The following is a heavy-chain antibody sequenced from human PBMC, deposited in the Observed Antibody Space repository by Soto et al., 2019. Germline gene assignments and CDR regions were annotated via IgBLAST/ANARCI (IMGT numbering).Heavy chain of an antibody. CDR1: GFTVSSNY. J-gene: IGHJ6*03. V-gene: IGHV3-66*01. CDR3: ARILSPPWSGYYYYYMYV. D-gene: IGHD3-3*01. Sequence: GGSLRLSCAASGFTVSSNYMSWVRQAPGKGLEWVSVIYSGGSTYYADSVKGRFTISRDNSKNTVYLQMNSLRAEDTAVYYCARILSPPWSGYYYYYMYVWGKGTTVTVSS. CDR2: IYSGGST.